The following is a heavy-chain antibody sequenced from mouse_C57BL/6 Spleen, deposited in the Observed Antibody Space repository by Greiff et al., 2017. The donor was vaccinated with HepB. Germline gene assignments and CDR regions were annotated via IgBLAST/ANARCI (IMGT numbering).Heavy chain of an antibody. D-gene: IGHD1-1*01. Sequence: EVHLVESGGGLVQPGGSMKLSCVASGFTFSNYWMNWVRQSPEKGLEWVAQIRLKSDNYATHYAESVKGRFTISRDDSKSSVDLQMNNLRAEDTGIYYCTVTTVADYWGQGTTLTVSS. J-gene: IGHJ2*01. V-gene: IGHV6-3*01. CDR2: IRLKSDNYAT. CDR3: TVTTVADY. CDR1: GFTFSNYW.